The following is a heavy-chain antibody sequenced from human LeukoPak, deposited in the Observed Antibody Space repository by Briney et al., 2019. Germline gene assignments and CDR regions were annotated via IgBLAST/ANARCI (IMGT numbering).Heavy chain of an antibody. Sequence: SETLSLTCTVSGGSISSYYWSWIRQPPGKGLEWIGYIYYSGSTNYNPPLKSRVTISVDTSKNQFSLKLSSVTAADTAVYYCARETPRVLGECFDPWGQGTLVTVSS. CDR1: GGSISSYY. V-gene: IGHV4-59*01. J-gene: IGHJ5*02. CDR3: ARETPRVLGECFDP. CDR2: IYYSGST. D-gene: IGHD4/OR15-4a*01.